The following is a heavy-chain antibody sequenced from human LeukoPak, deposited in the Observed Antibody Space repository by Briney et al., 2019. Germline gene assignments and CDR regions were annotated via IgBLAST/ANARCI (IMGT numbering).Heavy chain of an antibody. Sequence: ATVKISCKVSGYTFTGYYMHWVRQAPGQGLEWMGWINPNSGGTNYAQKFQGRVTMTRDTSISTAYMELSRLRSDDTAVYYCARSADDSSGYYSFDYWGQGTLVTVSS. CDR3: ARSADDSSGYYSFDY. CDR2: INPNSGGT. V-gene: IGHV1-2*02. D-gene: IGHD3-22*01. J-gene: IGHJ4*02. CDR1: GYTFTGYY.